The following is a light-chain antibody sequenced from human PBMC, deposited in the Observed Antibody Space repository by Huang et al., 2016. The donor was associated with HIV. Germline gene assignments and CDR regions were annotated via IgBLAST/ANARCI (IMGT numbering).Light chain of an antibody. CDR3: QQYNGYST. V-gene: IGKV1-5*03. CDR1: QSISNW. CDR2: KAS. J-gene: IGKJ1*01. Sequence: DIQMTQSPSTLSASVGDRVTITCRASQSISNWLAWYQQKPGKAPKLLIYKASSLESGVPSRFSGSGSGTEFTLTISSLQPDDFATYYCQQYNGYSTFGQGTKVGIK.